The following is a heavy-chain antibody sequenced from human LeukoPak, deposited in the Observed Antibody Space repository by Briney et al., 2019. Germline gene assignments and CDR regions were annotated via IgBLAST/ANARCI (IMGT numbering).Heavy chain of an antibody. D-gene: IGHD3-10*01. CDR1: GFTFSSYG. Sequence: GGSLRLSCAASGFTFSSYGMHWVRQAPGKGLEGVAVISYDGSNKYYADSVKGRFTISRDNSKNTLYLQMNSLRAEDTAVYYCAKAYGSGLGVDYWGQGTLVTVSS. CDR2: ISYDGSNK. CDR3: AKAYGSGLGVDY. V-gene: IGHV3-30*18. J-gene: IGHJ4*02.